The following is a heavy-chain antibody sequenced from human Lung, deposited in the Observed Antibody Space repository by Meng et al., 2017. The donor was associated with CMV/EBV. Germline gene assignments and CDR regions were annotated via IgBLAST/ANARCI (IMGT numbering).Heavy chain of an antibody. CDR2: FIPVFHTP. CDR1: GGTFSNYP. J-gene: IGHJ5*01. Sequence: SXXVSCKASGGTFSNYPISWVRQAPGQGLEWMGGFIPVFHTPNYAQKFQGRLTITTDESTNTAYMKLKSLTSGDTAVYYWAAEGPLNWFDSLGQGSLVTVSS. V-gene: IGHV1-69*05. CDR3: AAEGPLNWFDS.